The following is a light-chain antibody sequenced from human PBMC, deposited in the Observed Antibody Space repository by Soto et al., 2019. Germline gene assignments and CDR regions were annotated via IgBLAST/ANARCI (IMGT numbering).Light chain of an antibody. CDR2: DAA. CDR1: QNIRNSF. Sequence: EIVLTQSPGTLSLSPGERATLSCRASQNIRNSFLAWYQQKPGQAPRLLIYDAASRATGIPDRFSGSGSGTEFIVTISRLEPEDFAVYYYQQYGSSPYTFGQGTKLEIK. CDR3: QQYGSSPYT. J-gene: IGKJ2*01. V-gene: IGKV3-20*01.